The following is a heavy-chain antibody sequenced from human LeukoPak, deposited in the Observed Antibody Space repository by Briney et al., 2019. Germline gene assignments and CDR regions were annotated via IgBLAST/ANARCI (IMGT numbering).Heavy chain of an antibody. CDR3: ARDPRNDYALGAFDI. Sequence: ASVKVSCKASGYTFTGYYMHWVRQTPGQGLEWMGIINPSGGSTSYAQKFQGRVTMTRDTSTSTVYMELSSLRAEDTAVYYCARDPRNDYALGAFDIWGQGTMVTVSS. CDR1: GYTFTGYY. D-gene: IGHD4-17*01. CDR2: INPSGGST. V-gene: IGHV1-46*01. J-gene: IGHJ3*02.